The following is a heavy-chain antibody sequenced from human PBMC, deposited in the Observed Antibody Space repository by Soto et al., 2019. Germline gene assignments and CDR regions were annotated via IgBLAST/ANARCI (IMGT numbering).Heavy chain of an antibody. Sequence: PGGSLRLSCAASGFTFSSYAMHWVRQAPGKGLEWVAVISYDGSNKYYADSVEGRFTISRDNSKNTLYLQMNSLRAEDTAVYYCARGYYGGKRGFFDYWGQGTLVTVSS. V-gene: IGHV3-30-3*01. CDR2: ISYDGSNK. CDR3: ARGYYGGKRGFFDY. CDR1: GFTFSSYA. D-gene: IGHD4-17*01. J-gene: IGHJ4*02.